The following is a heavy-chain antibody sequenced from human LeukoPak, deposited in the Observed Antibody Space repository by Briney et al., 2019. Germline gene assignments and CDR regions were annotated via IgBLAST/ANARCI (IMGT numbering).Heavy chain of an antibody. J-gene: IGHJ4*02. D-gene: IGHD5-18*01. CDR2: INHSGST. CDR1: GGSFSGYY. V-gene: IGHV4-34*01. CDR3: ARGMQLSHLYYFDY. Sequence: SETLSLTCAVYGGSFSGYYWSWIRQPPGKGLEWIGEINHSGSTNYSPSLKSRVTISVDKSKNQFSLKLSSVTAADTAVYYCARGMQLSHLYYFDYWGQGTLVTVSS.